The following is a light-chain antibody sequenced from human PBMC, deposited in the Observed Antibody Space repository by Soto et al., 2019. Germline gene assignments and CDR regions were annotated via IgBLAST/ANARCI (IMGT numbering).Light chain of an antibody. CDR2: AAS. CDR3: QQYYSYPLT. J-gene: IGKJ4*01. CDR1: QGISSY. V-gene: IGKV1-8*01. Sequence: AIRMTQSPSSFSASTGDRVTITCRASQGISSYLAWYQQKPGKAPKLLIYAASTLQSGGPSRFSGSGSGTDFTLAISCLQSEDFATYCCQQYYSYPLTFGGGTKVEIK.